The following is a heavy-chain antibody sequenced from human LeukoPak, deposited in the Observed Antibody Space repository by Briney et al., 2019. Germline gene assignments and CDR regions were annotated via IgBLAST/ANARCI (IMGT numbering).Heavy chain of an antibody. D-gene: IGHD2-21*02. CDR1: GASISSGGYF. V-gene: IGHV4-30-2*06. Sequence: SQTLSLTCSVSGASISSGGYFWNWIRQSPGMGLEWVGYIFHSGSTYYNPSLKSRVTMSIDKSKNQFSLTLNSLTAADTAVYYCARMGPFTAWYFDYWGLGTLVTVSS. J-gene: IGHJ4*02. CDR3: ARMGPFTAWYFDY. CDR2: IFHSGST.